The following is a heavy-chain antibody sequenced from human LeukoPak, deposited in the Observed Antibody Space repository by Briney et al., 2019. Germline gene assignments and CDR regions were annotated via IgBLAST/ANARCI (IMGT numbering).Heavy chain of an antibody. Sequence: GGSLRLSCVASGFTFGKYWMSWVRQAPGKGLEWVANIKLDGSEKNYVDSVKGRFTISRDNTKNPLYLQMNSLRAEDTAVFYCARDQYDTWSRRGNFDSWGQGTLVIVSS. CDR2: IKLDGSEK. V-gene: IGHV3-7*03. CDR1: GFTFGKYW. J-gene: IGHJ4*02. CDR3: ARDQYDTWSRRGNFDS. D-gene: IGHD3-3*01.